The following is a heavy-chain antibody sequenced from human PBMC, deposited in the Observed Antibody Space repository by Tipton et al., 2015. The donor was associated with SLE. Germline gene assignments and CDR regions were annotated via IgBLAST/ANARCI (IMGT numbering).Heavy chain of an antibody. J-gene: IGHJ4*02. CDR3: ARVFRGYSSSQGYFDY. V-gene: IGHV4-4*07. Sequence: TLSLTCTVSGGSISSYYWSWIRQPSGKGLEWIGRIYTSGGTNYNPPPRSRVTMSVDTSKNQFSLKLSSVTAADTAGYYCARVFRGYSSSQGYFDYWGQGTLVTVSS. CDR2: IYTSGGT. D-gene: IGHD6-13*01. CDR1: GGSISSYY.